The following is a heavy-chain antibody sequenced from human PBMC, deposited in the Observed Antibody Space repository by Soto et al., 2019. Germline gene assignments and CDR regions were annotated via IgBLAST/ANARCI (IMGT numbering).Heavy chain of an antibody. J-gene: IGHJ5*02. CDR2: IIPIFGTA. CDR1: GGTFSSYA. CDR3: ARFPFPHGYLNWDYNWLDP. D-gene: IGHD3-9*01. V-gene: IGHV1-69*13. Sequence: SVKVSCKASGGTFSSYAISWVRQAPGQGLEWMGGIIPIFGTANYAQKFQGRVTITADESTSTAYMELSSLRSEDTAVYYCARFPFPHGYLNWDYNWLDPWGQGTLVTVSS.